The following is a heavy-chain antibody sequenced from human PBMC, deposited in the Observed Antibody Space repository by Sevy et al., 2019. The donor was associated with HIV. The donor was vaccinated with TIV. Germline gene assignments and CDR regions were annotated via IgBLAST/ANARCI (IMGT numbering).Heavy chain of an antibody. CDR2: ISYDGSNK. Sequence: GGSLRLSCATSGFTFSSFSMHWVRQAPGKGLEWVATISYDGSNKYYADSMKGRFTISRDNSKNYLYLQMNSLRAEDTAVYCCALERLFSNVAEYFQNWGQGTLVTVSS. V-gene: IGHV3-30-3*01. CDR3: ALERLFSNVAEYFQN. CDR1: GFTFSSFS. D-gene: IGHD1-1*01. J-gene: IGHJ1*01.